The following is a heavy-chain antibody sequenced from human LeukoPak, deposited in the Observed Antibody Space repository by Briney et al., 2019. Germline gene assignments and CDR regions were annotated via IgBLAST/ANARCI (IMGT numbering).Heavy chain of an antibody. Sequence: GGSLRLSCSASGFTFSNYGIHWVRQAAGKGLEWVAVISYDGSNKYYADSVRGRFTISRDNSRNTVYLQMNSLRPDDTAVYYCAKGWEVATIMTGFDSWGQGTLVTVSS. CDR3: AKGWEVATIMTGFDS. V-gene: IGHV3-30*18. D-gene: IGHD5-24*01. J-gene: IGHJ4*02. CDR1: GFTFSNYG. CDR2: ISYDGSNK.